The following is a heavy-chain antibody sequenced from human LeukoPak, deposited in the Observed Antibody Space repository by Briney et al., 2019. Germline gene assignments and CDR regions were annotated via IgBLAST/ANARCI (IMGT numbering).Heavy chain of an antibody. CDR2: ISYDGNNY. J-gene: IGHJ4*02. D-gene: IGHD3-22*01. CDR1: GFTFSTYG. Sequence: GGSLRLSCVASGFTFSTYGMHWVRQAPGKGLEWVAVISYDGNNYYYADSVKGRLTISRDNSKNTLYLQMNSLRAEDTAVYYCAKDTGDSSGYYLPPDYWGQGTLVTVSS. CDR3: AKDTGDSSGYYLPPDY. V-gene: IGHV3-30*18.